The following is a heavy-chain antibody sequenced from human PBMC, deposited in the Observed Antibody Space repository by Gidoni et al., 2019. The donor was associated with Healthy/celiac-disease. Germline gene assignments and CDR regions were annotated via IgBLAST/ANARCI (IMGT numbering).Heavy chain of an antibody. J-gene: IGHJ6*02. CDR1: GFTFSSYA. Sequence: EVQLVESGGGLVQPGGSLRLSCAASGFTFSSYAMHWVRQAPGKGLEYVSAISSNGGSTYYANSVKGRFTISRDNSKNTLYLQMGSLRAEDMAVYYCARTTYYDFWSGRGYYYGMDVWGQGTTVTVSS. D-gene: IGHD3-3*01. CDR2: ISSNGGST. CDR3: ARTTYYDFWSGRGYYYGMDV. V-gene: IGHV3-64*01.